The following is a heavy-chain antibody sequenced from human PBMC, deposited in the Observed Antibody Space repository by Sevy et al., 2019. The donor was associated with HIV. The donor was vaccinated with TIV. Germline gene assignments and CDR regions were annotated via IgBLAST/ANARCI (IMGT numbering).Heavy chain of an antibody. J-gene: IGHJ5*02. CDR3: AREGYCSGGTCYSDKNWFDP. CDR1: GFTFSSYT. Sequence: GGSLRLSCTASGFTFSSYTMHWVRQAPSKGLEWVAVISYDGSNKYNADSVKGRFTISRDNSNNTLHLQMNSLRAEDTALYYCAREGYCSGGTCYSDKNWFDPWGQGTLVTVSS. V-gene: IGHV3-30-3*01. CDR2: ISYDGSNK. D-gene: IGHD2-15*01.